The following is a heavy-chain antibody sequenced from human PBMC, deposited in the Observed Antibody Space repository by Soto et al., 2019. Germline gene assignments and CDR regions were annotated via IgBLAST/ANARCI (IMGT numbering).Heavy chain of an antibody. CDR1: GGSISSSNW. CDR2: AYHNGLT. D-gene: IGHD6-19*01. V-gene: IGHV4-4*02. J-gene: IGHJ4*02. CDR3: ARDAAVPGESDRFDY. Sequence: QVQLQESGPGLVKPSGTLSLTCAVSGGSISSSNWWSWVRQPPGKGLEWIGEAYHNGLTDYNPSLKSRVTMSVDTSKNEFSLKLTSLTAADTAIYYCARDAAVPGESDRFDYWGQGTLVTVSS.